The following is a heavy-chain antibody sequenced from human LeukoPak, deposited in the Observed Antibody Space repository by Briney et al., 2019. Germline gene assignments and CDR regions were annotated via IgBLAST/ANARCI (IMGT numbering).Heavy chain of an antibody. CDR1: GASISHDY. Sequence: SETLSLTRTVSGASISHDYWSWIRQTPGKGLEWFGFIHYSGSTNYNPSLRSRVTMSIDASKNQFSLKLSPVTAADTAVYYCARTVDYYDSNGFFLYYFDYWGQGTRVTVSS. V-gene: IGHV4-59*12. J-gene: IGHJ4*02. D-gene: IGHD3-22*01. CDR2: IHYSGST. CDR3: ARTVDYYDSNGFFLYYFDY.